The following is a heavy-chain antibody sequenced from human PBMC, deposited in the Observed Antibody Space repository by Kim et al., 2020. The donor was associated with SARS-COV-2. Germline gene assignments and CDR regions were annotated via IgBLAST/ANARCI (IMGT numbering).Heavy chain of an antibody. CDR2: INHSGST. CDR1: GGSFSGYY. J-gene: IGHJ6*02. CDR3: ARARSITIFGVAIELYGMDV. V-gene: IGHV4-34*01. Sequence: SETLSLTCAVYGGSFSGYYWSWIRQPPGKWLEWIGEINHSGSTNYNPSLKSRVTISVDTSKNQFSLKLRSVTAADTAVYYCARARSITIFGVAIELYGMDVWGQGTTVTVSS. D-gene: IGHD3-3*01.